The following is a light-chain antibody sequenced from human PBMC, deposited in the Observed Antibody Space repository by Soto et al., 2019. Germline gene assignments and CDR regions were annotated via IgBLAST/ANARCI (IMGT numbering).Light chain of an antibody. CDR3: QQYDGSPRT. Sequence: EIVLPQSPGTLSVSPGERATLSCPASQSLRSNFLAWYQQKPGQAPRLLIYDASSRAAGIPDRFSGSGSGTDFTLTITRLEPEDFAVYHCQQYDGSPRTVGQGTKVDIK. CDR2: DAS. J-gene: IGKJ1*01. V-gene: IGKV3-20*01. CDR1: QSLRSNF.